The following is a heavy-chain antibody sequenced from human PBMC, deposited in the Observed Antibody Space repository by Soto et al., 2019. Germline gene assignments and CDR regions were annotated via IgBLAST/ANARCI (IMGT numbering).Heavy chain of an antibody. CDR3: ARGRSCIGSTCYDDYNYFGS. Sequence: SETLSLTCSVSGGSITTFYWSWIRQPPGKGLEWIGQIYYSGSTSYNPSLKSRVTISVDTSKNQVSLKLSSVTAADTAVYYCARGRSCIGSTCYDDYNYFGSWGQGTLVTGFS. CDR1: GGSITTFY. V-gene: IGHV4-59*01. J-gene: IGHJ5*01. CDR2: IYYSGST. D-gene: IGHD2-2*01.